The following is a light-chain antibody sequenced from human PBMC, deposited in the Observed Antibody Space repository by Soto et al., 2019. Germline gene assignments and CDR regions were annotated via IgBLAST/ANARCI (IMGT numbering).Light chain of an antibody. Sequence: QSVLTQSPSASGTPGQRVTISCSGSRSNIGTYTVNWYQQLPGTAPTLLIYLNNQRPSGVPDRFSGSKSGTSASLAISGLRSEDEADYYCAAWDGSLTAVVFGGGTQLTVL. CDR3: AAWDGSLTAVV. CDR1: RSNIGTYT. V-gene: IGLV1-44*01. CDR2: LNN. J-gene: IGLJ2*01.